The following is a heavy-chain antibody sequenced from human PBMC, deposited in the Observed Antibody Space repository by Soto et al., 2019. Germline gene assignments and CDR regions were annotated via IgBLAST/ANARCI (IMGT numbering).Heavy chain of an antibody. CDR2: ISYDGSNK. J-gene: IGHJ6*02. CDR1: GFTFSSYG. V-gene: IGHV3-30*18. CDR3: AKDRGPRYYYYYYGMDV. Sequence: GGSLRLSCAASGFTFSSYGMHWVRQAPGKGLEWVAVISYDGSNKYYADSVKGRFTISRDNSKNTLYLQMNSLRAEDTAVYYCAKDRGPRYYYYYYGMDVWGQGTTVTVSS.